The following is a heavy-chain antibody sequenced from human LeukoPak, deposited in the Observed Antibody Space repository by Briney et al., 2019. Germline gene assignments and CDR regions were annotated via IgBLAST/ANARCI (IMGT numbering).Heavy chain of an antibody. CDR2: ISYDGSNK. V-gene: IGHV3-30*18. CDR3: AKDSYGSPNYYYYYMDV. CDR1: GFTFSSYS. D-gene: IGHD4-17*01. Sequence: GGSLRLSCAASGFTFSSYSMNWVRQAPGKGLEWVAVISYDGSNKYYADSVKGRFTISRDNSKNTLYLQMNSLRAEDTAVYYCAKDSYGSPNYYYYYMDVWGKGTTVTISS. J-gene: IGHJ6*03.